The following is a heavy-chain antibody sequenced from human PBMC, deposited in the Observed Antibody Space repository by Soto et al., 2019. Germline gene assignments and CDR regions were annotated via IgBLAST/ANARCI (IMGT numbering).Heavy chain of an antibody. V-gene: IGHV3-21*01. CDR2: ISSSSSYI. Sequence: GGSLRLSCAASGFTFSSYSMNWVRQAPGKGLEWVSSISSSSSYIYYADSVKGRFTISRDNAKNSLYLQMNSLRAEDTAVYYCARDSHTGFFDAFDILGQGTMVTVSS. D-gene: IGHD3-10*01. J-gene: IGHJ3*02. CDR1: GFTFSSYS. CDR3: ARDSHTGFFDAFDI.